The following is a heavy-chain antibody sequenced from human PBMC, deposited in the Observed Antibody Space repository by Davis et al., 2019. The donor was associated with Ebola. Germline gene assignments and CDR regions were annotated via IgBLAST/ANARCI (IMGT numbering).Heavy chain of an antibody. Sequence: ASVKVSCKISGYDLKYLSMHWVRQSPGKGLEWMGGFDPEDGEKFYAQKFQGRVTVTDDTSTDTAYMELNSLTSEDAAVYYCAAVLTIVEGVPYWGQGTLVTVSS. CDR2: FDPEDGEK. CDR1: GYDLKYLS. J-gene: IGHJ4*02. D-gene: IGHD3-10*01. V-gene: IGHV1-24*01. CDR3: AAVLTIVEGVPY.